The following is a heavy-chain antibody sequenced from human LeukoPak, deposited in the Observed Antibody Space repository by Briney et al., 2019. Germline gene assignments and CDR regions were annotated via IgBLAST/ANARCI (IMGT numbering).Heavy chain of an antibody. D-gene: IGHD5-12*01. CDR3: AKNSGYDFSLDY. J-gene: IGHJ4*02. CDR2: ISGDGGST. CDR1: AFTFDDYD. V-gene: IGHV3-43*02. Sequence: GGTLRFSCAASAFTFDDYDMHWVRHAPGKGLEWVSLISGDGGSTYYADSVKGRFTISRDNSKNSLYLQMNSLRTEDTALYYCAKNSGYDFSLDYWGQGTLVTVS.